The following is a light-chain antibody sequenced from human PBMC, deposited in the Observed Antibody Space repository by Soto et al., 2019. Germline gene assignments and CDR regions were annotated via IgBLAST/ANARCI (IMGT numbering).Light chain of an antibody. CDR1: QGISQY. Sequence: DIHLTQYPSRLSASVGDRVTITCRASQGISQYVAWYQQKPGKAPKLLIYAATVLQGGVPSRFSGTGSATEVILTISRLQPEDFATYYCQQVNSYPLTFGGGTRVEIK. CDR2: AAT. V-gene: IGKV1-9*01. J-gene: IGKJ4*01. CDR3: QQVNSYPLT.